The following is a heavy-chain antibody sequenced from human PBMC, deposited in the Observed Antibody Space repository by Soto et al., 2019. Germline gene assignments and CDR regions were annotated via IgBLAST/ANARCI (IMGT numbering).Heavy chain of an antibody. Sequence: GGSLRLSCAASGFTFSSYAMSWVRQAPGKGLEWVSGISGSGGSTYYADSVKGRFTISRGNSKNTLYLQMNSLRAEDTAVYYCAKGGSGTLYYFDYWGQGTLVTVSS. V-gene: IGHV3-23*01. CDR3: AKGGSGTLYYFDY. CDR2: ISGSGGST. CDR1: GFTFSSYA. D-gene: IGHD1-26*01. J-gene: IGHJ4*02.